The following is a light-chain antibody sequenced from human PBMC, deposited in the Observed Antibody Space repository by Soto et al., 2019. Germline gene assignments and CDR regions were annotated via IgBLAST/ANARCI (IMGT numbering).Light chain of an antibody. J-gene: IGLJ1*01. CDR3: SSSAGTNRV. CDR2: EVS. V-gene: IGLV2-8*01. Sequence: SALTQPPSASGSPGQSVTISGTGTSSDVGAYNYVSWYQQHPGKAPKVMIYEVSKRPSGVPDRFSGSKSGNTASLTVSGLQAEDQAEYYCSSSAGTNRVFGTGTQVTLL. CDR1: SSDVGAYNY.